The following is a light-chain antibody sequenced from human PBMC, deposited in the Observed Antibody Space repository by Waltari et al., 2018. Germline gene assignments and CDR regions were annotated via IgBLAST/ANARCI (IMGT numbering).Light chain of an antibody. CDR1: SSDLGGYNR. J-gene: IGLJ2*01. Sequence: QAALTQSPSVSGSPGQSVTISCTGTSSDLGGYNRVSCYQQHPGKAPKLMIYEVNKRPSGVSDRFSGSKSGNTASLTISGLQAEDEADYYCSSYASSTTFVLFGGGTRLTVL. CDR3: SSYASSTTFVL. CDR2: EVN. V-gene: IGLV2-14*01.